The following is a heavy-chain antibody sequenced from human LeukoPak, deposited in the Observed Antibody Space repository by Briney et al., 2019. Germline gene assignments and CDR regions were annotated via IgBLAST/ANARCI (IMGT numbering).Heavy chain of an antibody. CDR3: AINHRSYYPTPQY. D-gene: IGHD1-26*01. V-gene: IGHV1-18*01. CDR2: ISAYNGNT. Sequence: ASLKVSCKASGYTFTSYGISWVRQAPGQGLEWMGWISAYNGNTNYAQKVQGRVTISTDTSTSTAYMELRSLRSDDTAVYYCAINHRSYYPTPQYWGQGTLVTVHS. CDR1: GYTFTSYG. J-gene: IGHJ4*02.